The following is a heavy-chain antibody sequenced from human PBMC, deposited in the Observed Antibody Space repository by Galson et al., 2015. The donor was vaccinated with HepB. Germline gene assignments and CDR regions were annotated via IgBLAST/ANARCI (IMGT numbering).Heavy chain of an antibody. CDR2: IYPRDSDT. D-gene: IGHD4-17*01. Sequence: QSGAEVKKPGESLKISCQGSGYSFTSYWIAWVRQMPGKGLEWMGIIYPRDSDTKYSPSFQGQVTISADKSINTAYLQWSSVKASDTAIYYCARADYGDFFPIYYWGQGTLVTVSS. CDR3: ARADYGDFFPIYY. J-gene: IGHJ4*02. V-gene: IGHV5-51*01. CDR1: GYSFTSYW.